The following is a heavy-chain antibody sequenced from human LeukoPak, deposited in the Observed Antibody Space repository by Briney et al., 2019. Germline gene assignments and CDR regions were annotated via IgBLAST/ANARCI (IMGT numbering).Heavy chain of an antibody. CDR3: ASSSSGWYIGIDY. CDR1: GFTFSSYW. D-gene: IGHD6-19*01. Sequence: GGSLRLSCAASGFTFSSYWMSWVRQAPGKGLEWVANIKQDGSEKYYVDSVKGRFTISRDNAKNSLYLQMNSLRAEDTAVYYCASSSSGWYIGIDYWGQGTLVTVSS. V-gene: IGHV3-7*01. J-gene: IGHJ4*02. CDR2: IKQDGSEK.